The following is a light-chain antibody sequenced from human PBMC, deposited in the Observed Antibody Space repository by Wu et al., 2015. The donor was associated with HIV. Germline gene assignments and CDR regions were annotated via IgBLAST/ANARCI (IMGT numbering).Light chain of an antibody. CDR3: QQYGNSTRWS. J-gene: IGKJ2*04. CDR2: GAS. CDR1: QSVSTTY. Sequence: EIVLTQSPGTLSLSPGERATLSCKASQSVSTTYLAWYQQKPGQAPRLLIFGASKRATGIPDRFSGSGSGTDFILTISRLEPEDFAVYYCQQYGNSTRWSFGLGDQAGDQT. V-gene: IGKV3-20*01.